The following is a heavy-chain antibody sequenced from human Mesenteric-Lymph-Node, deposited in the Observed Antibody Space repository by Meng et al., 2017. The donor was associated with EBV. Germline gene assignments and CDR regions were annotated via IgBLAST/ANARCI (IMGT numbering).Heavy chain of an antibody. J-gene: IGHJ4*02. CDR1: GITLRCYG. D-gene: IGHD4-17*01. CDR2: IWYDGSHE. Sequence: VLWGGVGGAVVGPGTALGPACPGSGITLRCYGIHWVRQAPGKGLEWVAFIWYDGSHEYYADSVKGRFTISRDNSKNTLYLEMNSPRAEDSAMYYCARDFYGDFSKTDYWGRGTLVTVSS. CDR3: ARDFYGDFSKTDY. V-gene: IGHV3-33*08.